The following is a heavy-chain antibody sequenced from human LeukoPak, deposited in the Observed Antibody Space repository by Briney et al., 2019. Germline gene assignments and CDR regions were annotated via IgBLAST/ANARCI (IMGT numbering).Heavy chain of an antibody. CDR3: ARDGRGYSYGHIDY. Sequence: ASVKVSCKASGYTFTSYGISWVRQAPGQGLEWIGWISAYNGNTNYAQKLQGRVTMTTDTSTSTAYMELRSLRSDDTAVYYCARDGRGYSYGHIDYWGQGTLVTVSS. D-gene: IGHD5-18*01. V-gene: IGHV1-18*01. CDR2: ISAYNGNT. J-gene: IGHJ4*02. CDR1: GYTFTSYG.